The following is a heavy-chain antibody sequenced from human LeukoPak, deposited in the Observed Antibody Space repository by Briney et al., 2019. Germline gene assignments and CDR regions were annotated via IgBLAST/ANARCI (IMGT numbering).Heavy chain of an antibody. CDR3: ARAKVRGNVDY. J-gene: IGHJ4*02. Sequence: GGSLRLSCAASGFTFSSYSMNWVRQAPGKGLEWVSSISSSSSYIYCADSVKGRFTISRDNAKNSLYLQMNSLRAEDTAVYYYARAKVRGNVDYWGQGTLVTVSS. CDR2: ISSSSSYI. CDR1: GFTFSSYS. D-gene: IGHD3-10*01. V-gene: IGHV3-21*01.